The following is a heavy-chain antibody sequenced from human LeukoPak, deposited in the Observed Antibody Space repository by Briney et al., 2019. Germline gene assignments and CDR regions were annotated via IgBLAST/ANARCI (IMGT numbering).Heavy chain of an antibody. CDR1: GFTFSDYY. Sequence: GGSLRLSCAASGFTFSDYYMSWIRQAPGKGLEWVSHISGSNSYTNYADSVKGRFTISSDSAKNSLYLQMNSLRVEDTAVYYCARGGISGGLYYFDYWGQGTLVTVSS. D-gene: IGHD2/OR15-2a*01. CDR3: ARGGISGGLYYFDY. CDR2: ISGSNSYT. V-gene: IGHV3-11*05. J-gene: IGHJ4*02.